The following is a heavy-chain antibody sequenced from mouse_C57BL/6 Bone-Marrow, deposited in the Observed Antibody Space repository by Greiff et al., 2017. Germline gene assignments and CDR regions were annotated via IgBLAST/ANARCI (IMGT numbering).Heavy chain of an antibody. CDR1: GYTFTSYW. Sequence: QVQLQQPGAELVKPGASVKMSCKASGYTFTSYWITWVKQRPGQGLEWIGDIYPTSGRTNYNEKFKSKAILTVDTSSNTAYMQLSSLPSEDSAVFYCARSGPLGRRFDYWGQGTTLTVSS. CDR2: IYPTSGRT. CDR3: ARSGPLGRRFDY. J-gene: IGHJ2*01. D-gene: IGHD4-1*01. V-gene: IGHV1-55*01.